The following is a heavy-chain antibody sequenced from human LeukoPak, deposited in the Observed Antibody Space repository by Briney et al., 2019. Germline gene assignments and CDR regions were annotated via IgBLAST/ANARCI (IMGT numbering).Heavy chain of an antibody. CDR3: ARLAADLAYCGGDCYPNFDY. CDR1: GGSFSGYY. D-gene: IGHD2-21*02. J-gene: IGHJ4*02. V-gene: IGHV4-34*01. Sequence: SETLSLTCAVYGGSFSGYYWSWIRQPPGKGLEWIGEINHSGSTNYNPSLRSRVTISVDTSKNQFSLKLSSVTAADTAVYYCARLAADLAYCGGDCYPNFDYWGQGTLVTVSS. CDR2: INHSGST.